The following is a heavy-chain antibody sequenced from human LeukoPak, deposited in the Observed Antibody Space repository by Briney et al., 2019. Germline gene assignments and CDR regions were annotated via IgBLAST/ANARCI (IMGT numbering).Heavy chain of an antibody. CDR1: GFTFSSYG. J-gene: IGHJ4*02. V-gene: IGHV3-30*18. CDR2: ISYDGSNK. Sequence: GGSLRLSCAASGFTFSSYGMHWVRQAPGKGLEWVAVISYDGSNKYYADSVKGRFTISRDNSKNTLYLQMNSLRAEDTGVYYCAKDRARRSVSIVGATGPDYWGQGPLVTVSS. CDR3: AKDRARRSVSIVGATGPDY. D-gene: IGHD1-26*01.